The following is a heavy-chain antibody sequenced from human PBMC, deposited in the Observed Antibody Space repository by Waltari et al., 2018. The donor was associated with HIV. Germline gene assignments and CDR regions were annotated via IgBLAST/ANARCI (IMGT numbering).Heavy chain of an antibody. J-gene: IGHJ2*01. Sequence: QVQLQESGPGLVKPSQTLSLTCTVSSGSITSGNYYWSWIRQPAGKGLDWIGRLYTSGSPTYNPSLKNRVTISIDTSRNQFSLRLSSVAAADTAVYYCARALDYYESCSFPLWFFDVWGRGTLVTVSS. CDR2: LYTSGSP. CDR1: SGSITSGNYY. D-gene: IGHD3-22*01. CDR3: ARALDYYESCSFPLWFFDV. V-gene: IGHV4-61*02.